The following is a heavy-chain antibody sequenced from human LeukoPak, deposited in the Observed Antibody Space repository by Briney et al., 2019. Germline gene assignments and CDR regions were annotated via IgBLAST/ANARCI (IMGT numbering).Heavy chain of an antibody. Sequence: SETLSLTCAVYGGFFSGYYWSWIRQSPGRGLEWIGGIDHRGSSHYNPSLKSRVTISVDTSKNQFSLKLSSVTAADTTVYYCARFEGVATFDYWGQGTLVTVSS. CDR3: ARFEGVATFDY. J-gene: IGHJ4*02. V-gene: IGHV4-34*01. CDR1: GGFFSGYY. CDR2: IDHRGSS. D-gene: IGHD5-12*01.